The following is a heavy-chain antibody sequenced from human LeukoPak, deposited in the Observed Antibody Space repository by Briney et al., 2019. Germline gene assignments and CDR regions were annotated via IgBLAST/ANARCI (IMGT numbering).Heavy chain of an antibody. CDR3: ARGYCSGGSCYYDH. CDR2: ITSNGGST. CDR1: GFTFSNHG. Sequence: QPGGSLRLSCAASGFTFSNHGIHWVRQAPGXGLEYVSSITSNGGSTYYANSVKGRFTISRDNSQNTLYLQMGSLRAEDMAVYYCARGYCSGGSCYYDHWGPRTLVTVSS. D-gene: IGHD2-15*01. J-gene: IGHJ4*02. V-gene: IGHV3-64*01.